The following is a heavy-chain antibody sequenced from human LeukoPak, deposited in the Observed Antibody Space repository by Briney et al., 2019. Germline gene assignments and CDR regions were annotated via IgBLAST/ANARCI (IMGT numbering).Heavy chain of an antibody. J-gene: IGHJ3*02. D-gene: IGHD2-2*01. CDR3: AKGYCSSTRCAFDI. V-gene: IGHV3-23*01. CDR1: GFTFSSYA. Sequence: PGGSLRLSCAASGFTFSSYAMSWVRQAPGKGLEWVSAISGSGGSTYYADSVKGRFTISRDNSKNTLYLQMNSLRAEDMALYYCAKGYCSSTRCAFDIWGQGTMVTVSS. CDR2: ISGSGGST.